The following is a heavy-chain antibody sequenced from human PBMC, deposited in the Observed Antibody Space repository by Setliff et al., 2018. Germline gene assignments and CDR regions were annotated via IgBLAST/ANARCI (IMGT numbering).Heavy chain of an antibody. Sequence: ETLSLTCTVSGDSISSTSYQWGWVRQPPGKGLEWIGSVYYTGTAYYNPSLKSRVTISVDTSKNQFSLQVTSLAATDTALYFCARHEFVGGYYGSVTYRHFDYWGQGILVTVSS. CDR1: GDSISSTSYQ. V-gene: IGHV4-39*01. J-gene: IGHJ4*02. D-gene: IGHD3-10*01. CDR2: VYYTGTA. CDR3: ARHEFVGGYYGSVTYRHFDY.